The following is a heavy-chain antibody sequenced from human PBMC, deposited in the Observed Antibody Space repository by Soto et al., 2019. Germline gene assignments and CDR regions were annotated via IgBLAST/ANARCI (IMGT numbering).Heavy chain of an antibody. CDR1: GYTFTSYG. CDR2: ISAYNGNT. Sequence: ASVKVSCKASGYTFTSYGISWVRQAPGQGLEWMGWISAYNGNTNYAQKLQGRVTITTDTSTSTAYMELRRLRSDDTAVYYCARDLDGGNRDYYYYGMDVWGQGTTVTVSS. D-gene: IGHD2-15*01. CDR3: ARDLDGGNRDYYYYGMDV. V-gene: IGHV1-18*01. J-gene: IGHJ6*02.